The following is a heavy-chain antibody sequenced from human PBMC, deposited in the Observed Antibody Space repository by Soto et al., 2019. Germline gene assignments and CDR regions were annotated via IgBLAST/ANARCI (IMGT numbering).Heavy chain of an antibody. D-gene: IGHD3-10*01. Sequence: VQLLESGGGLVQPGGSLGLSCAGSGFTFANYAMSWVRQAPGKGLEWVSVLSNSGGTTYYADSVKGRFTISRDNFKNTLYLQLDSLRAEDTAISYCARFEGGASGTYGLDVWGQGTTVTVSS. J-gene: IGHJ6*02. CDR3: ARFEGGASGTYGLDV. V-gene: IGHV3-23*01. CDR1: GFTFANYA. CDR2: LSNSGGTT.